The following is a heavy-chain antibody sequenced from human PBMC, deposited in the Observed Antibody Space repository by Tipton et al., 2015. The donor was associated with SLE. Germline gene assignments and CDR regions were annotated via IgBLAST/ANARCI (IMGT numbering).Heavy chain of an antibody. CDR3: ARRRGVYYGSGPYYYGMDV. D-gene: IGHD3-10*01. J-gene: IGHJ6*02. Sequence: TLSLTCTVSGGSISSYYWSWIRQPPGKGLEWIGYIYYSGSTNYNPSLKSRVTISVDTSKNQFSLKLSSVTAADTAVYYCARRRGVYYGSGPYYYGMDVWGQGTTVTVSS. V-gene: IGHV4-59*08. CDR1: GGSISSYY. CDR2: IYYSGST.